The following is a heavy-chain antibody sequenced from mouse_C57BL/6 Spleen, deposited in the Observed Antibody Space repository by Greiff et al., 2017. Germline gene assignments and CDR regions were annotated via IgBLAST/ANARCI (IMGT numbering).Heavy chain of an antibody. CDR2: ISNGGGST. Sequence: EVQLVESGGGLVQPGGSLKLSCAASGFTFSDYYMYWVRQTPEKRLEWVAYISNGGGSTYYPDTVKGRFTISRDNAKNTLYLQMSRLKSEDTAMYYCARRDYDYDWYAMDYWGQGTSVTVSS. CDR3: ARRDYDYDWYAMDY. J-gene: IGHJ4*01. V-gene: IGHV5-12*01. D-gene: IGHD2-4*01. CDR1: GFTFSDYY.